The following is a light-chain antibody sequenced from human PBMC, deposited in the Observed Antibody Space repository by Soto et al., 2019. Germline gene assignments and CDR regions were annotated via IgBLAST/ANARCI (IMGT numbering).Light chain of an antibody. CDR2: KAS. CDR1: QSISNW. CDR3: QHYSYNCT. Sequence: DIQMTQSPSTLSASVGDRVTITCRASQSISNWLAWYQQTPGTAPNLLIYKASTLQSGVPSRFSGSGSGTEFTLTISSPQPDDSATYYCQHYSYNCTFGQGTKVE. V-gene: IGKV1-5*03. J-gene: IGKJ1*01.